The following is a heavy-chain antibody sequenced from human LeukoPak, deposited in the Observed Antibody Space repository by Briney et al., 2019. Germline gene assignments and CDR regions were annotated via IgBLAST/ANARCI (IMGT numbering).Heavy chain of an antibody. J-gene: IGHJ1*01. V-gene: IGHV3-21*01. CDR3: ARVTIKWELSAPYFQH. Sequence: GGSLRLSCAASGFTFSSYSMNWVRQAPGKGLEWVSYFSTSSSHIYYADSVKGRFTISRDNAKNSLYLQMNSLRAEDTAVYYCARVTIKWELSAPYFQHWGQGTLVTVSS. D-gene: IGHD1-26*01. CDR2: FSTSSSHI. CDR1: GFTFSSYS.